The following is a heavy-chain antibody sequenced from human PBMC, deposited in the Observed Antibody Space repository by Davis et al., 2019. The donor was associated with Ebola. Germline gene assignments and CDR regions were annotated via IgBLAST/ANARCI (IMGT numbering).Heavy chain of an antibody. CDR1: GYSFTSYW. CDR3: ASGGDWADYYGSGTPFDAFDI. D-gene: IGHD3-10*01. J-gene: IGHJ3*02. Sequence: GESLKISCKGSGYSFTSYWISWVRQMPGKGLEWMGRIDPSDSYTNYSPSFQGHVTILADKSISTAYLQWSSLKASDTAMYYCASGGDWADYYGSGTPFDAFDIWGQGTMVTVSS. CDR2: IDPSDSYT. V-gene: IGHV5-10-1*01.